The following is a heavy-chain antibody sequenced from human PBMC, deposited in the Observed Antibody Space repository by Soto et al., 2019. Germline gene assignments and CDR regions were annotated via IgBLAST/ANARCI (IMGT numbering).Heavy chain of an antibody. Sequence: EVQLLESGGGSVQPGGSLRLSCAASGFTFSTYVMNWVRQAPGKGLEYVSAITASGDNTFYAHSVKGRFAISRDNCKNILHLQMRSVGAEDTAVYYCGRETGRATHWDTRRRHGGDIRGQGTPVTFSS. D-gene: IGHD3-10*01. J-gene: IGHJ4*02. V-gene: IGHV3-23*01. CDR2: ITASGDNT. CDR3: GRETGRATHWDTRRRHGGDI. CDR1: GFTFSTYV.